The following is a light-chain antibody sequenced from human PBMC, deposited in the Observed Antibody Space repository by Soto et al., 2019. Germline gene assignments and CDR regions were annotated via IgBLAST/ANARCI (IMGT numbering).Light chain of an antibody. J-gene: IGKJ5*01. CDR1: QSVSSN. CDR3: QQYDQWPIT. Sequence: EVVLTQSPATLSVSPGERATLSCRASQSVSSNYLAWYQQKPGQAPRLLIYGASARALSIPDRFSGSGSGTEFSFTVTSLQSEDFAVYYCQQYDQWPITFGQGTRLEI. V-gene: IGKV3-15*01. CDR2: GAS.